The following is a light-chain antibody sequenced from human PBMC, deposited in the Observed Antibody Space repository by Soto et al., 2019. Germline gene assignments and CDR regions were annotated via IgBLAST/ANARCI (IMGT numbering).Light chain of an antibody. Sequence: EIVMTQSPDALSVSPGEGATLSCRASQTVSSNLAWYQQKPGQAPRLLIYDASTRATGIPARFSGSGSGTDFTLTISSLEPEDFAVYFCQHRSSWPLTFGGGTKVDIK. CDR2: DAS. CDR1: QTVSSN. J-gene: IGKJ4*01. V-gene: IGKV3-11*01. CDR3: QHRSSWPLT.